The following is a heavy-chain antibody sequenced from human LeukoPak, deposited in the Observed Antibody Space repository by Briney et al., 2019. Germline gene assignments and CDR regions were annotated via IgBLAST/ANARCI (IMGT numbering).Heavy chain of an antibody. CDR2: INHSGST. Sequence: PSETLSLTCTVSGGSISSYYWSWIRQPPGKGLEWIGEINHSGSTNYNPSLKSRVTISVDTSKNQFSLKLSSVTAADTAVYYCAREAFSSGYYDDYWGQGTLVTVSS. CDR1: GGSISSYY. CDR3: AREAFSSGYYDDY. J-gene: IGHJ4*02. D-gene: IGHD3-22*01. V-gene: IGHV4-34*01.